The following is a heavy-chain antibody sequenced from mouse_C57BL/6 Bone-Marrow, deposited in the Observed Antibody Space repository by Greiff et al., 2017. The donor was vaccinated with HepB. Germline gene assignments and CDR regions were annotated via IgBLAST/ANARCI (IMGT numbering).Heavy chain of an antibody. Sequence: VQLQQSGPELVKPGASVKISCKASGYSFTGYYMNWVKQSPEKSLEWIGEINPSTGGTTYNQKFKAKATLTVDKSSSTAYTQLKSLTSEDSAVYYCARQSSYYYGTQYFDVWGTGTTVTVSS. CDR3: ARQSSYYYGTQYFDV. CDR2: INPSTGGT. J-gene: IGHJ1*03. D-gene: IGHD1-1*01. V-gene: IGHV1-42*01. CDR1: GYSFTGYY.